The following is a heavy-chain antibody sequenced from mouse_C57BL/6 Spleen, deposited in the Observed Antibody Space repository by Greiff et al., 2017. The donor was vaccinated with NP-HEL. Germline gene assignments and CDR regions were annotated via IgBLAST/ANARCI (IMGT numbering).Heavy chain of an antibody. CDR3: ARSGYYGRDYAMDY. J-gene: IGHJ4*01. V-gene: IGHV1-64*01. CDR2: IHPNSGST. D-gene: IGHD1-1*01. CDR1: GYTFTSYW. Sequence: VQLQQPGAELVKPGASVKLSCKASGYTFTSYWMHWVKQRPGQGLEWIGMIHPNSGSTNYNEKFKSKATLTVDKSSSTAYMQLNSRTSEDSAVYYCARSGYYGRDYAMDYWGQGTSVTVSS.